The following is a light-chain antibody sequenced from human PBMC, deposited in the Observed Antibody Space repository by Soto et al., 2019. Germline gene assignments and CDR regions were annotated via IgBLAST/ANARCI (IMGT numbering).Light chain of an antibody. J-gene: IGKJ1*01. Sequence: ENLLTQSPGTLSLSPGGGATLSCRSSRGVSANYLAWHQQKPGQAPTLLIYGASSRATGIPDRFSGSGSGTDFTLTISRLEPEDFAVYYCQQYTYWPPGTFGQGTKVDIK. CDR2: GAS. CDR3: QQYTYWPPGT. CDR1: RGVSANY. V-gene: IGKV3-20*01.